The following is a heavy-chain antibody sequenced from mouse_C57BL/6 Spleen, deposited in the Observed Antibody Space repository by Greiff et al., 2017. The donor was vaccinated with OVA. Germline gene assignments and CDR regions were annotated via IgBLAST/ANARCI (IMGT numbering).Heavy chain of an antibody. V-gene: IGHV1-50*01. CDR2: IDPSDSCT. CDR1: GYTFTSYW. J-gene: IGHJ3*01. D-gene: IGHD1-1*01. CDR3: ARLCYGSSPIAY. Sequence: VQLQQPGAELVKPGASVKLSCKASGYTFTSYWMQWVKQRPGQGLEWIGEIDPSDSCTNYNQKFKGKATLTVDTSSSTAYMQLSSLRAEDAAVYYCARLCYGSSPIAYWGQGTLVTVSA.